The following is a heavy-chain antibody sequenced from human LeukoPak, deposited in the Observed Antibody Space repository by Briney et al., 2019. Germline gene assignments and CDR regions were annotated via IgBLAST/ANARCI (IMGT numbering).Heavy chain of an antibody. Sequence: PSETLSLTCTVSSGSISSYYWSWIRQPPGKGLEWIGYIYYSGSTNYNPSLKSRVTISVDTSKNQFSLKLSSVTAADTAVYYCARDPNYYGSGKRDYGMDVWGQGTTVTVSS. CDR3: ARDPNYYGSGKRDYGMDV. J-gene: IGHJ6*02. CDR2: IYYSGST. D-gene: IGHD3-10*01. CDR1: SGSISSYY. V-gene: IGHV4-59*01.